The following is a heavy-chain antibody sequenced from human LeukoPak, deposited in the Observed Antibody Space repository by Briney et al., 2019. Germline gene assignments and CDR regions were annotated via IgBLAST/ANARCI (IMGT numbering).Heavy chain of an antibody. CDR3: ARGFWSGYSSYYYYMDV. CDR2: IYTSGST. CDR1: GGSISSYY. J-gene: IGHJ6*03. D-gene: IGHD3-3*01. V-gene: IGHV4-4*07. Sequence: SETLSLTCTVSGGSISSYYWSWIRQPAGKGLEWIGRIYTSGSTNYNPSLKSRVTMSVDTSKNQFSLKLSSVTAADTAVYYCARGFWSGYSSYYYYMDVWGKGTTVTVSS.